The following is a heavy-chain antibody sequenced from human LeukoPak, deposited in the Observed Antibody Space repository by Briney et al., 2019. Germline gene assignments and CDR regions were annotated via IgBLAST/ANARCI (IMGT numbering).Heavy chain of an antibody. V-gene: IGHV4-34*01. CDR1: GGSFSGYY. CDR2: INHSGST. CDR3: ARHFWSGYPFDY. J-gene: IGHJ4*02. D-gene: IGHD3-3*02. Sequence: PSETLSLTCAVYGGSFSGYYWSWIRQPPGKGLEWIGEINHSGSTNYNPSLKSRVTISVDTSKNQFSLKLSSVTAADTAVYYCARHFWSGYPFDYWGQGTLVTVSS.